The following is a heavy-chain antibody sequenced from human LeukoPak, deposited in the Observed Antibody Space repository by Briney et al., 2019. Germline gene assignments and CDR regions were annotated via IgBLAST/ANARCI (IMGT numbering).Heavy chain of an antibody. CDR2: ISSSGSTI. D-gene: IGHD3-22*01. V-gene: IGHV3-11*01. Sequence: GGSLRLSCAASGFTFSDYYMSWIRQAPGKGLEWVSYISSSGSTIYYADSVKGRFTISRDNAKNSLYLQMNSLRAEDTAVYYCARDRHYYDSSGYYYETDYFDYWGQGTLVTVSS. CDR1: GFTFSDYY. CDR3: ARDRHYYDSSGYYYETDYFDY. J-gene: IGHJ4*02.